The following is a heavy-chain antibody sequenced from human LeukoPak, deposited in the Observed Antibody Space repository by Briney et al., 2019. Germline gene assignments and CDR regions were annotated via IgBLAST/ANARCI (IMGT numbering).Heavy chain of an antibody. V-gene: IGHV3-30-3*01. J-gene: IGHJ3*02. CDR1: GFTFSSYA. CDR2: ISYDGSNK. D-gene: IGHD3-22*01. Sequence: GGSLRLSCAASGFTFSSYAMHWVRQAPGKGLEWVAVISYDGSNKYYADSVKGRFTISRDNSKNTLYLQMNSLRAEDTAVYYCARDKYYYDSTGYQRGAFDIWGQGTMVTVSS. CDR3: ARDKYYYDSTGYQRGAFDI.